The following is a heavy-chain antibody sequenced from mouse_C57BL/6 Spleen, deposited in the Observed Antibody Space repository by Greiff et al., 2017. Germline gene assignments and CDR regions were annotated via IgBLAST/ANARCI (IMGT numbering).Heavy chain of an antibody. CDR3: ARGYYGSRFAY. V-gene: IGHV1-82*01. J-gene: IGHJ3*01. Sequence: VQLQQSGPELVKPGASVKISCKASGYAFSSSWMNWVKQRPGKGLEWIGRIYPGDGDTNYNGKFKGKATLTADKSSSTAYMQLSSLTSEDSAVYFCARGYYGSRFAYWGQGTLVTVSA. CDR1: GYAFSSSW. D-gene: IGHD1-1*01. CDR2: IYPGDGDT.